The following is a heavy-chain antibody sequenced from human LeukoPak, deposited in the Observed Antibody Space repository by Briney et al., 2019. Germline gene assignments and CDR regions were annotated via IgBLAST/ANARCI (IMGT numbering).Heavy chain of an antibody. V-gene: IGHV3-30*14. CDR3: ARGRAVIISDYYYGMDV. J-gene: IGHJ6*02. CDR2: ISYDGSNK. D-gene: IGHD3-10*01. Sequence: GGSLRLSCAASGFTFSSYAMHWVRQAPGKGLEWVAVISYDGSNKYYADSVKGRFTISRENVKSSLYLQMNSLRAGDTAVYYCARGRAVIISDYYYGMDVWGQGTTVTVSS. CDR1: GFTFSSYA.